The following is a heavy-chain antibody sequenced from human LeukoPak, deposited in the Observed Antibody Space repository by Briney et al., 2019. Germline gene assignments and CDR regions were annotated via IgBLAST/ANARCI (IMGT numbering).Heavy chain of an antibody. CDR2: INHSGST. CDR1: GGSFSGYY. D-gene: IGHD6-6*01. CDR3: ARAMSIAARLQTIFDY. Sequence: NASETLSFTCAVYGGSFSGYYWSWIRQPPGIELEWSGEINHSGSTNYNPSLKSRVTISVDTSKNQFYLKLSSVTAADTAVYYCARAMSIAARLQTIFDYWGQGTLVTVSS. J-gene: IGHJ4*02. V-gene: IGHV4-34*01.